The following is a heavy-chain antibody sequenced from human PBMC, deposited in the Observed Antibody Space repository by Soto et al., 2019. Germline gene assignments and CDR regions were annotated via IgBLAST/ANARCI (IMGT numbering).Heavy chain of an antibody. V-gene: IGHV4-31*01. CDR3: ARVGYCSSPSCSHAGSWFDP. J-gene: IGHJ5*02. D-gene: IGHD2-2*03. Sequence: QVQLQESGPGLVKPSQTLSLTCTVSGGSISSGGYYWSWIRQHPGKGLEWIGYIYYSGSTYYNPSPQRQVTMSVDTSTNQFALDLSSVPAADTAVYYCARVGYCSSPSCSHAGSWFDPWGQGTLVPVSS. CDR1: GGSISSGGYY. CDR2: IYYSGST.